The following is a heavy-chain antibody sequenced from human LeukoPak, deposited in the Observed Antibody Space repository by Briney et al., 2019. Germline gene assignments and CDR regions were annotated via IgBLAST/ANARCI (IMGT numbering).Heavy chain of an antibody. CDR1: GFTFSSYS. Sequence: PGGSLRLSCAASGFTFSSYSMNWVRQAPGKGLEWVSSISSSSSYIYYADSVKGRFTISRDNAKNSLYLQMNSLRAEDTAVYYCARGAYDILTGSYYFDYWGQGPLVTVSS. CDR3: ARGAYDILTGSYYFDY. D-gene: IGHD3-9*01. CDR2: ISSSSSYI. J-gene: IGHJ4*02. V-gene: IGHV3-21*01.